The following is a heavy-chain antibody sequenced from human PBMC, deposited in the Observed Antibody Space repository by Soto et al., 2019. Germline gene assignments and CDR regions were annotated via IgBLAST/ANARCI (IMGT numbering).Heavy chain of an antibody. Sequence: SETLSLTCAVYGGSFSGYYWSWIRQPPGKGLEWIGEINHGGSTNYNPSLKSRVTISVDTSENQFSLKLSSVTAADTAVYYCARGLWTYYDILTGYYKGYGFDYWGQGTLVTVSS. CDR1: GGSFSGYY. CDR2: INHGGST. CDR3: ARGLWTYYDILTGYYKGYGFDY. J-gene: IGHJ4*02. V-gene: IGHV4-34*01. D-gene: IGHD3-9*01.